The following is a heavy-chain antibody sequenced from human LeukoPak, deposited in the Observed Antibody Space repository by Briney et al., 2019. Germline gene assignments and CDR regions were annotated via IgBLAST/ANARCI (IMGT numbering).Heavy chain of an antibody. J-gene: IGHJ4*02. D-gene: IGHD5-12*01. V-gene: IGHV1-69*01. Sequence: SVKLSCKASAGTFTSIATSWVRQAPGQGLEWMGGIIPIFGTANYAQKFQGRVTITADESTSTAYMELSSLRSEDAAVYYCAIVRPGYSGYGFVDYGGQGTLVTVSS. CDR3: AIVRPGYSGYGFVDY. CDR1: AGTFTSIA. CDR2: IIPIFGTA.